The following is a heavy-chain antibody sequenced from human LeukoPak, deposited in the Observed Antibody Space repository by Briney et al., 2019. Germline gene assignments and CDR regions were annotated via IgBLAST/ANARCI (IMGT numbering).Heavy chain of an antibody. D-gene: IGHD3-3*01. CDR2: FDPENAEI. CDR1: GSSLHDLP. CDR3: ATRGSDFWSGFDH. J-gene: IGHJ4*02. V-gene: IGHV1-24*01. Sequence: GASVKVSCKLSGSSLHDLPIQWVRQAGTKGLEWMAGFDPENAEIVYAQKFQGRVTMTEDTSTDTAHLELTSLTSDDTALYYCATRGSDFWSGFDHWGQGTQVTVS.